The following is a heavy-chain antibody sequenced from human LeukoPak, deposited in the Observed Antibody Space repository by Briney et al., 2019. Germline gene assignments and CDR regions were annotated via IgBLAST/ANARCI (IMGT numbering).Heavy chain of an antibody. CDR3: ARNGGSYLRGYWYFDL. V-gene: IGHV4-59*01. CDR2: IYYSGST. Sequence: SETLSLTCTVSGGFISSYYWSWIRQPPGKGLEWIGYIYYSGSTNYNPSLKSRVTISVDTSKNQFSLKLSSVTAADTAVYYCARNGGSYLRGYWYFDLWGRGTLVTVSS. D-gene: IGHD1-26*01. CDR1: GGFISSYY. J-gene: IGHJ2*01.